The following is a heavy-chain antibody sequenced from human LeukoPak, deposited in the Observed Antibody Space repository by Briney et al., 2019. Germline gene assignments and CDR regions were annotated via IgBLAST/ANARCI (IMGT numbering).Heavy chain of an antibody. V-gene: IGHV1-18*01. J-gene: IGHJ5*02. CDR1: SYTFTSYG. CDR2: ISAYNGNT. D-gene: IGHD3-22*01. Sequence: ASVKVSCKASSYTFTSYGISWVRQAPGQGLEWMGWISAYNGNTNYAQKLQGRVTMTTDTSTSTAYMELRSLRSDDTAVYYCARGTYYYDSSGYYSAPFDPWGQGTLVTVSS. CDR3: ARGTYYYDSSGYYSAPFDP.